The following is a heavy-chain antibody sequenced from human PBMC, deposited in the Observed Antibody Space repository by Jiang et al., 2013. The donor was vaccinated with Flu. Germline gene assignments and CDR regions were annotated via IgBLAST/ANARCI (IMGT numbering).Heavy chain of an antibody. Sequence: KPSETLSLTCTVSGGSISSYYWSWIRQPAGKGLEWIGRIYTSGSTNYNPSLKSRVTMSVDTSKNQFSLKLSSVTAADTAVYYCARDLPFGGYYTWFDYWGQGTLVTVSS. CDR2: IYTSGST. V-gene: IGHV4-4*07. CDR1: GGSISSYY. J-gene: IGHJ4*02. D-gene: IGHD3-16*01. CDR3: ARDLPFGGYYTWFDY.